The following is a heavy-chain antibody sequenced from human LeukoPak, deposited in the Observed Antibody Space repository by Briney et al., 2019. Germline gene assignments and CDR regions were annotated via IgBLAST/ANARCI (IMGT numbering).Heavy chain of an antibody. J-gene: IGHJ4*02. CDR3: ARSYYDFLTGYYLDY. CDR1: GDSISSYY. CDR2: IYTSGTT. D-gene: IGHD3-9*01. Sequence: PSETLSLTCNVSGDSISSYYWSWIRQPPGEGLEWIGYIYTSGTTSYNPSLKSRVTISVDTSKNQFSLMLSSVTAADTAVYYCARSYYDFLTGYYLDYWGQGTLVTVSS. V-gene: IGHV4-4*09.